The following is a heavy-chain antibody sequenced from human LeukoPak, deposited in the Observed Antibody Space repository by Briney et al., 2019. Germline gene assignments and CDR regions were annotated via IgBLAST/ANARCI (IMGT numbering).Heavy chain of an antibody. D-gene: IGHD3-3*01. J-gene: IGHJ4*02. CDR3: ARDPDLRLDL. V-gene: IGHV3-33*01. CDR1: GFALNNYA. Sequence: GRSQRLSCAASGFALNNYAMHWVSQAPGKGLEWVAVIWNDGSNENYSDSVKGRFAISRDISKNTLYLQMNSLRAEDTAVYFCARDPDLRLDLWGQGTLLTVSS. CDR2: IWNDGSNE.